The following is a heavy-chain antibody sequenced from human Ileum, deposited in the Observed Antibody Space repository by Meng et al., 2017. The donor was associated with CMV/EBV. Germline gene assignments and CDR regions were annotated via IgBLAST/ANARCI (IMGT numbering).Heavy chain of an antibody. CDR1: GYTFTSYY. V-gene: IGHV1-46*01. CDR2: INPSGGST. Sequence: ASVKVSCKASGYTFTSYYMHWVRQAPGQGLEWMGIINPSGGSTSYAQKFQGRVTMTRDTSTSTVYMELSSLRSEDTAVYYCAREMGYYDFWSGYYLGAEDYYGMDVWGQGTTVTVSS. J-gene: IGHJ6*02. CDR3: AREMGYYDFWSGYYLGAEDYYGMDV. D-gene: IGHD3-3*01.